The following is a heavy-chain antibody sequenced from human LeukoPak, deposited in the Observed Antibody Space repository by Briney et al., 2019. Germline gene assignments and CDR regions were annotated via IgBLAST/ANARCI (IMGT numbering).Heavy chain of an antibody. CDR1: GFTFDDYA. J-gene: IGHJ6*02. D-gene: IGHD4-17*01. Sequence: GGSLRLSCAASGFTFDDYAMHWVRQAPGKGLEWVSGISWNSGSIGYADSVKGRFTISRDNAKNSLYLQMNSLRAEDTALYYCAKDLTTVTTYGMDVWGQGTTVTVSS. CDR2: ISWNSGSI. V-gene: IGHV3-9*01. CDR3: AKDLTTVTTYGMDV.